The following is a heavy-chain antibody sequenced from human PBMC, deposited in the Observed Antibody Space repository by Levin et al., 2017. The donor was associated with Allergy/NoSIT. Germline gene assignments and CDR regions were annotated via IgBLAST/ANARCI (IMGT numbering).Heavy chain of an antibody. D-gene: IGHD6-13*01. V-gene: IGHV3-48*01. CDR2: ISSSSSTI. J-gene: IGHJ2*01. Sequence: ASVKVSCAASGFTFSSYRMNWVRQAPGKGLEWVSYISSSSSTIYYADSVKGRFTISRDNAKNSLYLQMNSLRAEDTAVYYCARWLSSSWYGWYFDLWGRGTLVTVSS. CDR1: GFTFSSYR. CDR3: ARWLSSSWYGWYFDL.